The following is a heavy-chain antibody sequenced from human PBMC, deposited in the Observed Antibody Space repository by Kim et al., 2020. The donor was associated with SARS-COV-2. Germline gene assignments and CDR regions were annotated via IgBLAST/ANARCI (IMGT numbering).Heavy chain of an antibody. D-gene: IGHD3-16*02. Sequence: SETLSLTCTASGGSISSSSYYWGWIRQPPGKGLEWLGSIYYSGSTYYNPSLKRRVTISVDTSKNQFSLKLSSVTAADTAVYYCARGRDDYIWGSYRLFD. CDR3: ARGRDDYIWGSYRLFD. V-gene: IGHV4-39*01. CDR2: IYYSGST. J-gene: IGHJ4*01. CDR1: GGSISSSSYY.